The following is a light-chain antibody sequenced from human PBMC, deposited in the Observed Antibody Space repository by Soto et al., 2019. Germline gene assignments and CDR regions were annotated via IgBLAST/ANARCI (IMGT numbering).Light chain of an antibody. J-gene: IGLJ1*01. CDR3: FSFTTDWTHG. V-gene: IGLV2-14*01. Sequence: QSVLTQPASVSGSPGQSITISCTGGSSDIGAYNYVSWFQQYPGKAPKLIISEVSNRPSGVSNRFSGSKSGTAASLTISGLQTEDEADYFCFSFTTDWTHGFGTGTKVT. CDR1: SSDIGAYNY. CDR2: EVS.